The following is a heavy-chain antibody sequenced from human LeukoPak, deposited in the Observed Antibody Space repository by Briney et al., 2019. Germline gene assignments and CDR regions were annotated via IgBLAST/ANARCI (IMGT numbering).Heavy chain of an antibody. CDR2: IRSSSSYT. J-gene: IGHJ4*02. Sequence: GGSLRLSCAASGXTFSEYYMSWIRQAPGKGLEWVSYIRSSSSYTNYADSVKGRFTISRDNAKNSLYLQMNSLRAEDTAVYYCARGYYDNSGYYFPFDFWGQGTLVTVSS. CDR1: GXTFSEYY. V-gene: IGHV3-11*06. D-gene: IGHD3-22*01. CDR3: ARGYYDNSGYYFPFDF.